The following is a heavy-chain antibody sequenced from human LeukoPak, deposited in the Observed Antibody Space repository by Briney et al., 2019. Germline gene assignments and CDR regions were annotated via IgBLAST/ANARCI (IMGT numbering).Heavy chain of an antibody. D-gene: IGHD1-1*01. Sequence: GGSLRLSCAASGFTFSSYSMNWVRQAPGKGLEWVSSISSSSSYIYYADSVKRLFTISRDNAKTSLYLQMNSLRAEDTAVYYCARQLASGWSLDYWGQGTLVTVSS. CDR2: ISSSSSYI. V-gene: IGHV3-21*01. CDR1: GFTFSSYS. J-gene: IGHJ4*02. CDR3: ARQLASGWSLDY.